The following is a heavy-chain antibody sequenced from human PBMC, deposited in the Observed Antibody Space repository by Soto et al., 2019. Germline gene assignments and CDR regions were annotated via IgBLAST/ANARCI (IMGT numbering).Heavy chain of an antibody. D-gene: IGHD1-26*01. J-gene: IGHJ1*01. V-gene: IGHV3-48*02. Sequence: PGGSLRLSCAASGFTFRNYNMNWVRQAPGKGLEWVSYIGSSSTAIYYADSVEGRFTISRDDAKNSLYLQMDSLRDEDTAVYYCAKDPRPGASAAEYFQDWGQGTLVTVSS. CDR3: AKDPRPGASAAEYFQD. CDR1: GFTFRNYN. CDR2: IGSSSTAI.